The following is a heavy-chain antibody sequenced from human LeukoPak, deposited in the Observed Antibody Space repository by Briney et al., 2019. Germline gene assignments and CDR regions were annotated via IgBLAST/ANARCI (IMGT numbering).Heavy chain of an antibody. J-gene: IGHJ4*02. CDR3: SRGSDDFWSGYSPSY. V-gene: IGHV1-2*02. D-gene: IGHD3-3*01. CDR2: INPNCGGT. Sequence: CASVKVFCKASGYTFTGYYMHWVRQPPGQGLEGMGWINPNCGGTNYAQKFQRRVTMTRDTSISTAHMELRTLISDDSAVFYCSRGSDDFWSGYSPSYWGQGTLVSVSS. CDR1: GYTFTGYY.